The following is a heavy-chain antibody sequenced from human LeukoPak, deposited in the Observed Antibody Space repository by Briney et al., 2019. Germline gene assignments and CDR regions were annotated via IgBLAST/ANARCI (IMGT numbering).Heavy chain of an antibody. Sequence: PSETLSLTCTVSGYSISSGYYWGLIRQPPGKGLEWIECIYHSGNPYYNPSLKIRVTISVDTSKNQFSLKLTSVTAADTAVYYCARGGSGSYNDAFDIWGQGTMVTVSS. V-gene: IGHV4-38-2*02. J-gene: IGHJ3*02. CDR2: IYHSGNP. CDR3: ARGGSGSYNDAFDI. CDR1: GYSISSGYY. D-gene: IGHD3-10*01.